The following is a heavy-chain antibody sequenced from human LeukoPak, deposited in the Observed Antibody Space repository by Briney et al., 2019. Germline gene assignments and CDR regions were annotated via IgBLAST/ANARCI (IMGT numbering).Heavy chain of an antibody. CDR2: IYPGDSRI. V-gene: IGHV5-51*01. J-gene: IGHJ5*02. CDR3: ACRDLLSNWSGP. CDR1: GYTFTNYW. Sequence: GESLKISCEAFGYTFTNYWIGWVRQMPGKGLEWMGVIYPGDSRIRYNPSFQGQVTISADKSINTAYLQWSSLKASDTAIYYCACRDLLSNWSGPWGQGTLVTGSS.